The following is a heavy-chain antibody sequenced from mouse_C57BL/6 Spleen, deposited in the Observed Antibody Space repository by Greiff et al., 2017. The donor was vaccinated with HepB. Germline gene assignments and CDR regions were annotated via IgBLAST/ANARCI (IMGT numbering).Heavy chain of an antibody. CDR2: ILPGSVST. D-gene: IGHD1-1*01. CDR1: GYTFTGYR. CDR3: ARTRIYYYGSSSCWYFDV. Sequence: QVQLQQSGAELMKPGASVKLSCKAPGYTFTGYRTERVKQRPGHCLERTGEILPGSVSTNYNEKLKVKATFTADTSSNTAYMQLSSLTTEDAAIYYCARTRIYYYGSSSCWYFDVWDTGTTVTVSS. V-gene: IGHV1-9*01. J-gene: IGHJ1*03.